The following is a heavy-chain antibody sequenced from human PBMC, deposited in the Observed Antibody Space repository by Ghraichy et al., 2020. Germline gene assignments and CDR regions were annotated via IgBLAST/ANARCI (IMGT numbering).Heavy chain of an antibody. J-gene: IGHJ4*02. D-gene: IGHD6-6*01. Sequence: SETLSLTCTVSGGSISSSSSYWGWIRQPPGKGLEWIGSIYYSGSTYYNPSLKSRVTISVDTSKNQFSLKLSSVTAADTAVYYCARHYTSPLDYWGQGTLVTVSS. V-gene: IGHV4-39*01. CDR2: IYYSGST. CDR1: GGSISSSSSY. CDR3: ARHYTSPLDY.